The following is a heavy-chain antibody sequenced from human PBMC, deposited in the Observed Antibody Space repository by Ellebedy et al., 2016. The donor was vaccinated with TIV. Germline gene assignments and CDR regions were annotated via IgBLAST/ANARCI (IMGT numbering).Heavy chain of an antibody. J-gene: IGHJ5*02. CDR2: ISGSASVT. CDR3: ARSYSARTSGP. CDR1: GFTXTSYE. V-gene: IGHV3-48*03. Sequence: GESLKISCAVSGFTXTSYEXYWVRXAPGKGLEWVSYISGSASVTAYADSVKGRFTISRDNARTSLYLQMNSLRVDDTAMYYCARSYSARTSGPWGQGTLVTVSS. D-gene: IGHD1-26*01.